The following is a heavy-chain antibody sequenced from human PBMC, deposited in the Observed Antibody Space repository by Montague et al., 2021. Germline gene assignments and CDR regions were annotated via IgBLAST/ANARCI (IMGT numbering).Heavy chain of an antibody. D-gene: IGHD1-26*01. V-gene: IGHV3-23*01. CDR1: GFTFGSYS. CDR3: VKTSSGTYDS. Sequence: SLRLSCAASGFTFGSYSMTWVRQAPGRGLEWVSFISPSGDTFYAESVKGRFIVSRDNSNNALYLHLNSLRGEDSAIYYCVKTSSGTYDSWGPGTLVTVSS. CDR2: ISPSGDT. J-gene: IGHJ5*01.